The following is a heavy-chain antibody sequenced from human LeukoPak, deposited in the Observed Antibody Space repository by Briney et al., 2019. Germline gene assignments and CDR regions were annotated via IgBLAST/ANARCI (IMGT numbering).Heavy chain of an antibody. CDR2: IGSSTNYI. CDR3: ARGKYSSSWDPIDY. V-gene: IGHV3-21*01. J-gene: IGHJ4*02. Sequence: GGSLRLSCAASGFTFSSYAMSWVRQAPGKGLEWVSSIGSSTNYIYYADSVKGRFTISRDNAKNSLSLQMNSLRAEDTAVYYCARGKYSSSWDPIDYWGQGTLVTVSS. D-gene: IGHD6-13*01. CDR1: GFTFSSYA.